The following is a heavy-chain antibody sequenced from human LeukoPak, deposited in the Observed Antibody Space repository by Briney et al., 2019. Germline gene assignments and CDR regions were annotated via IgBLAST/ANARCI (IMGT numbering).Heavy chain of an antibody. J-gene: IGHJ4*02. CDR1: GFTFSNCW. CDR3: ARDREV. V-gene: IGHV3-7*01. CDR2: IKQDGSET. D-gene: IGHD1-26*01. Sequence: PGGSLRLSCAVSGFTFSNCWMGWVRQAPGKGLEWVANIKQDGSETYYVDSVKGRFTISRDNAKNSVYLQMNSLRAEDTAVYYCARDREVGGQGTLVTVSS.